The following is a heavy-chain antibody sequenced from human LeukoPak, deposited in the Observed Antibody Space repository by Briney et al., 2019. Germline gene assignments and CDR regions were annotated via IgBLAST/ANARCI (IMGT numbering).Heavy chain of an antibody. CDR3: AKDLIAVAGYY. V-gene: IGHV3-30*02. CDR2: IRYDGSNK. D-gene: IGHD6-19*01. Sequence: GGSLRLSCAASGFIFSSYSMQCVRQAPGKGLECVAFIRYDGSNKYYADSVKGRFNISRDNSNTTLYLQMNSLRAEDTAVYYCAKDLIAVAGYYWGQGTLVTVSS. J-gene: IGHJ4*02. CDR1: GFIFSSYS.